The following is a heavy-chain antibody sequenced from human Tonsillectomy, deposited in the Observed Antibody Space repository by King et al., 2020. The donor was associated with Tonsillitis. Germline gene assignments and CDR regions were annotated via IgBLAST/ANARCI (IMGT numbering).Heavy chain of an antibody. CDR1: GGSISSSSYY. CDR3: ARDLINDSSAYFDAFDI. CDR2: IYYSGST. V-gene: IGHV4-39*07. D-gene: IGHD3-22*01. Sequence: QLQESGPGLVKPSETLSLTCTVSGGSISSSSYYWGWIRQPPGKGLEWIGSIYYSGSTYYNPSLKSRVTISVDTSKNQFSLKLTSVTAADTAVYYCARDLINDSSAYFDAFDIWCQGTMVTVSS. J-gene: IGHJ3*02.